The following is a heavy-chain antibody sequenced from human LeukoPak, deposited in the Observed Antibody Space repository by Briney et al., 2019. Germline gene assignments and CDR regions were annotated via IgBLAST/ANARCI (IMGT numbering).Heavy chain of an antibody. Sequence: PGGSLGLSCAPAGFTFITYAMSWVRQPPGKGLAWVSAISGSGGSTYYADSVKGRFTISRDNSKNTLYLQMNSLRAEDTAVYYCAKAGCSGGSCYPDYYYGMDVWGQGTTVTVSS. CDR1: GFTFITYA. CDR3: AKAGCSGGSCYPDYYYGMDV. CDR2: ISGSGGST. V-gene: IGHV3-23*01. J-gene: IGHJ6*02. D-gene: IGHD2-15*01.